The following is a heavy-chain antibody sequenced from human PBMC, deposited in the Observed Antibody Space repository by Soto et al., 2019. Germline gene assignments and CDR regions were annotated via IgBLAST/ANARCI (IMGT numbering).Heavy chain of an antibody. CDR2: ISGSGGST. Sequence: EVQLLESGGGLVQPGGSLRLSCAASGFTFSSYAMSWVRQAPGKGLEWVSTISGSGGSTYYADSVKGRFTISRDNSKNTMYLHMNSLRAEETAVYCCASRGWYSVPFDLWGRATMVTVSS. D-gene: IGHD6-19*01. CDR3: ASRGWYSVPFDL. V-gene: IGHV3-23*01. J-gene: IGHJ2*01. CDR1: GFTFSSYA.